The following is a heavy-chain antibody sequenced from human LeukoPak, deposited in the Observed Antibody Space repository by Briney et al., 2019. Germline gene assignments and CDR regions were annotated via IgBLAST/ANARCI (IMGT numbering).Heavy chain of an antibody. D-gene: IGHD2-2*01. CDR2: IYWNDDT. CDR1: GFSLNSSGMS. V-gene: IGHV2-5*01. CDR3: AHSPYCYSTSCYYDS. J-gene: IGHJ4*02. Sequence: SGPTLVNPTQTLTLTCTFSGFSLNSSGMSVGWIRQPPGKALEWLTLIYWNDDTRYSPSLKSRLTITKDTSKNQVVLTLTNMDPVDTATYYCAHSPYCYSTSCYYDSWGQGTLVTVSS.